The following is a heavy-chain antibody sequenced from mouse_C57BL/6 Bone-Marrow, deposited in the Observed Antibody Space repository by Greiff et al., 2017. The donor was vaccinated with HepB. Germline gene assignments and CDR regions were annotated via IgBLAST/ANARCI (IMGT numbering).Heavy chain of an antibody. CDR2: IDPENGDT. CDR3: NNYYARGAMDY. J-gene: IGHJ4*01. V-gene: IGHV14-4*01. D-gene: IGHD1-1*01. Sequence: EVQLQQSGAELVRPGASVKLSCTASGFNIKDDYMHWVKQRPEQGLEWIGWIDPENGDTEYASKFQGKAPITADTSSNTAYLQLSSLTSEDTAVYYCNNYYARGAMDYWGQGTSVTVSS. CDR1: GFNIKDDY.